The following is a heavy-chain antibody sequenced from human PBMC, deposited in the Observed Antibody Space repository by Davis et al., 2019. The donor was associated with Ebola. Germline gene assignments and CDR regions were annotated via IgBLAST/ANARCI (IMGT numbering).Heavy chain of an antibody. CDR3: VRGGQRFDP. CDR2: IKQDGSEK. D-gene: IGHD1-26*01. CDR1: GFTFSTYW. V-gene: IGHV3-7*03. Sequence: GESLKISCAASGFTFSTYWMSWVRQAPGKGLEWVAGIKQDGSEKYYVDSVKGRFTISRDNAENSLSLQMNSLRDEDTAVYYCVRGGQRFDPWGQGTLVTVSS. J-gene: IGHJ5*02.